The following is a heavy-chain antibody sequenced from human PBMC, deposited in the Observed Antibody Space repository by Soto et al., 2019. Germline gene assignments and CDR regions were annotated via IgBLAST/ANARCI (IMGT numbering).Heavy chain of an antibody. CDR1: GGSISSSSYY. D-gene: IGHD1-26*01. Sequence: SETLSLTCTVSGGSISSSSYYWGWIRQPPGKGLEWIGSIYYSGSTYYNPSLKSRVTISVDTSKNQFSLKLSSVTAADTAVYYCARHSHQNPSGSYAFDIWGQGTMVTVSS. J-gene: IGHJ3*02. CDR2: IYYSGST. V-gene: IGHV4-39*01. CDR3: ARHSHQNPSGSYAFDI.